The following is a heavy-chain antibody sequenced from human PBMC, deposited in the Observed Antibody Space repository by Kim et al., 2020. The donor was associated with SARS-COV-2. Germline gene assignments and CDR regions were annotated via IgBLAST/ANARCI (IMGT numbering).Heavy chain of an antibody. J-gene: IGHJ4*02. D-gene: IGHD3-10*01. CDR3: ARDLSGADDY. CDR1: GFPFRRYW. CDR2: TNEDGSVT. Sequence: GGSLRLSCGVSGFPFRRYWMHWVRRAPGKGLVWVARTNEDGSVTNYADSVKGRFTISRDNAGNTPYLQMNSLTVEDTAIYYCARDLSGADDYWGQGTLVT. V-gene: IGHV3-74*01.